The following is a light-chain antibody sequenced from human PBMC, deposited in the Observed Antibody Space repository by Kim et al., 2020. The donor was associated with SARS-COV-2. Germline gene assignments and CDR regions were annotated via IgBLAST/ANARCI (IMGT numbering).Light chain of an antibody. CDR3: QKYNNAPWT. V-gene: IGKV1-27*01. CDR1: QDIAKS. J-gene: IGKJ1*01. CDR2: AAS. Sequence: LSAAVGDRVTITCRASQDIAKSLAWYQQKPGKVPQVLIYAASTLQSGVPSRFSGSGSGTEFTLTIGSLQTEDVATYYCQKYNNAPWTFGPGTKVDIK.